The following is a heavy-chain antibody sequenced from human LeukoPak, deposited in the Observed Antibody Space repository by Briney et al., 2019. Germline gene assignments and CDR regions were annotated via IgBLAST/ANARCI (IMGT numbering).Heavy chain of an antibody. J-gene: IGHJ6*02. D-gene: IGHD3-9*01. CDR1: GGSISSYY. V-gene: IGHV4-59*01. CDR2: IYYSGST. CDR3: AREHWLSDYYYGIDV. Sequence: SETLSLTCTVSGGSISSYYWSWIRQPPGKGLEWIAYIYYSGSTSYNPSLKSRVSISVDTSKNQFSLKLTSVTAADTAVYFCAREHWLSDYYYGIDVWGQGTTVTVSS.